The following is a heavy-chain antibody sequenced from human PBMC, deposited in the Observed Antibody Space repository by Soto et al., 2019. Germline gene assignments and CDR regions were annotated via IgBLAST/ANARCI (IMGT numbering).Heavy chain of an antibody. CDR2: ISGSGGST. V-gene: IGHV3-23*01. CDR3: AKDRHIVVVTATSKY. D-gene: IGHD2-21*02. Sequence: GGSLRLSCAASGFTFSSYAMSWVRQAPGKGLEWVSAISGSGGSTYYADSVKGRLTISRDNSKNTLYLQMNSLRAEDTAVYYCAKDRHIVVVTATSKYWGQGTLVTVSS. J-gene: IGHJ4*02. CDR1: GFTFSSYA.